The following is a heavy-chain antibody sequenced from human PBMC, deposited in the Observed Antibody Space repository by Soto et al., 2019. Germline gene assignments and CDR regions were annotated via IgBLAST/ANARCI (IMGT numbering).Heavy chain of an antibody. D-gene: IGHD1-26*01. V-gene: IGHV4-59*01. CDR3: ARAGGGYRFDY. CDR2: IFYSGHL. Sequence: QVQLQESGPGLVRPSETLSLTCTVSGASFTTYYWSWVRQPPGKGLEWIGYIFYSGHLKYNPSLTSRLTTSVGPSKSQISLRLTSVPAADTAVYYCARAGGGYRFDYWGQGTLVTVSS. J-gene: IGHJ4*02. CDR1: GASFTTYY.